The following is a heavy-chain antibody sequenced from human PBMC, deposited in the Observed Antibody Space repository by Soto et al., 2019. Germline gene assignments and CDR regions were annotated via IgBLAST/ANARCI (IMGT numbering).Heavy chain of an antibody. CDR2: INAGNGNT. D-gene: IGHD2-8*01. CDR3: ARGRMVYAIMVDY. CDR1: GYTFTSYA. Sequence: ASVKVSCKASGYTFTSYAMHWVRQAPGQRLEWMGWINAGNGNTKYSQKFQGRVTITRDTSASTAYMELSSLRSEDTAVYYCARGRMVYAIMVDYWGQGTLVTVSS. V-gene: IGHV1-3*01. J-gene: IGHJ4*02.